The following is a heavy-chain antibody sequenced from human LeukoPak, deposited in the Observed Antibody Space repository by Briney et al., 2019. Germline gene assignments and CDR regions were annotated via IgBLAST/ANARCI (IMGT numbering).Heavy chain of an antibody. CDR1: GYTFTSYG. CDR3: ARDSFYDSSGYLFDY. CDR2: ISAYNGNT. V-gene: IGHV1-18*01. D-gene: IGHD3-22*01. Sequence: ASVKVSCKASGYTFTSYGISWVRQAPGQGLEWMGWISAYNGNTNYAQKLQGRVTMTTDTSTSTAYMELRSLRSDDTAVYYCARDSFYDSSGYLFDYWGQGTLVTASS. J-gene: IGHJ4*02.